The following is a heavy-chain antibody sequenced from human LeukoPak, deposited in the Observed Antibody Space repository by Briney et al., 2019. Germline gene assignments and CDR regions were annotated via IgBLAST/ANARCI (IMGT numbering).Heavy chain of an antibody. D-gene: IGHD6-13*01. J-gene: IGHJ3*02. CDR3: ARASSSSWPGAFDI. CDR2: IYTSGST. CDR1: GGSISSYY. Sequence: SETLSLTCTVSGGSISSYYWSWIRQPAGKGLEWIGRIYTSGSTNYNPSHKSRVTMSVDTSKNQFSLKLSSVTAADTAVYYCARASSSSWPGAFDIWGQGTMVTVSS. V-gene: IGHV4-4*07.